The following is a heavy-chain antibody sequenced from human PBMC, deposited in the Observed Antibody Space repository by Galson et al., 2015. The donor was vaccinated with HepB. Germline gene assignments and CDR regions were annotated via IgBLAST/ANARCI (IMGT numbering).Heavy chain of an antibody. CDR2: IGTAGDT. Sequence: SLRLSCAASGFTFSSYDMHWVRQATGKGLEWVSAIGTAGDTYYPGSVKGRFTISRENAKNSLYLQMNSLRAGDTAVYYCARGLSSYEDYYYYYGMDVWGQGTTVTVSS. V-gene: IGHV3-13*01. CDR3: ARGLSSYEDYYYYYGMDV. D-gene: IGHD5-12*01. J-gene: IGHJ6*02. CDR1: GFTFSSYD.